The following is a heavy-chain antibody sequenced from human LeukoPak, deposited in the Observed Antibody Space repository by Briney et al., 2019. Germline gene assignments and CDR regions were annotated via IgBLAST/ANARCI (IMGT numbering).Heavy chain of an antibody. CDR3: ASYYYDSSGYSEPLDY. D-gene: IGHD3-22*01. CDR1: GGTFSSYA. V-gene: IGHV1-69*05. Sequence: SVKVSCKASGGTFSSYAISWVRQAPGQGLEWMGGIIPIFGTANYAQKFQGRVTITTDESTSTAYMELSSLRSEDTAAYYCASYYYDSSGYSEPLDYWGQGTLVTVSS. J-gene: IGHJ4*02. CDR2: IIPIFGTA.